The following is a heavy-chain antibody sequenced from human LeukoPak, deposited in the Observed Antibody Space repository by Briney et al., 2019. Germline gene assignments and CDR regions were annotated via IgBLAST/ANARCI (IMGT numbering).Heavy chain of an antibody. CDR2: TKNKNRSYTT. CDR1: GFTFSDHH. D-gene: IGHD6-13*01. Sequence: PGGSLRLSCAASGFTFSDHHMDWVRQAPGKGLEWVGRTKNKNRSYTTEYAASVKGRFTISRDVSKNSLYLQLNSLKTEDTAVYYCVRVLSSIGAPGSDALDIWGQGTMVTVSS. V-gene: IGHV3-72*01. J-gene: IGHJ3*02. CDR3: VRVLSSIGAPGSDALDI.